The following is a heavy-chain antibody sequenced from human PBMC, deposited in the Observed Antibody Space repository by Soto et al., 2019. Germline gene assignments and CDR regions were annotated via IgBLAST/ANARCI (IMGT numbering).Heavy chain of an antibody. V-gene: IGHV1-69*12. CDR1: GGTFNSYA. Sequence: QVQLVQSGAEVKKPESSVRVSCKASGGTFNSYAITWVRQAPGQGLEWMGGTIPMFGTTNYAEKFQGRVTITADESTNTAYMELSSLRSEDTAVYYCTRCGIRYNSIGYYLGIDGMDVWGQGTTVIVSS. D-gene: IGHD3-22*01. CDR2: TIPMFGTT. CDR3: TRCGIRYNSIGYYLGIDGMDV. J-gene: IGHJ6*02.